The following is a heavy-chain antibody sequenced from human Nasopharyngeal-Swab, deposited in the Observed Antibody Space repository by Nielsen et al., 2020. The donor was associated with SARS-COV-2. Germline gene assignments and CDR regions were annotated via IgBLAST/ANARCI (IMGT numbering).Heavy chain of an antibody. CDR3: ARSRREKLLWLGRSYYYGMDV. V-gene: IGHV3-33*05. J-gene: IGHJ6*02. Sequence: GESLKISCAASGFSFSDYDMHWVRQAPGTALEWVAVISYDGSNTYYADSVKGRFTISRDNSKNTLYLQMNSLRAEDTAVYYCARSRREKLLWLGRSYYYGMDVWGQGTTVTVSS. CDR1: GFSFSDYD. CDR2: ISYDGSNT. D-gene: IGHD2-2*01.